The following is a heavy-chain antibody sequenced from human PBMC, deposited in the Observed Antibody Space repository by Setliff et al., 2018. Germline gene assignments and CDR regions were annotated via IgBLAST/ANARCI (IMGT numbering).Heavy chain of an antibody. V-gene: IGHV4-34*01. J-gene: IGHJ4*02. D-gene: IGHD3-10*01. CDR2: INHSGST. CDR3: ARQRRWFGPQPIDY. Sequence: SETLSLTCAVYGGSFSGYYWSWIRQPPGKGLEWIGEINHSGSTNYNPSLKSRVTISVDTSKKQFSLKLSSVTATDTAVYYCARQRRWFGPQPIDYWGQGTLGTV. CDR1: GGSFSGYY.